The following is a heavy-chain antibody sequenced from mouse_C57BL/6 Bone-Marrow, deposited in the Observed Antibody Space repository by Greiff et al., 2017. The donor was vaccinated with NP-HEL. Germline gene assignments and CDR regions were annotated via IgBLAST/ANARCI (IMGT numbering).Heavy chain of an antibody. D-gene: IGHD2-3*01. V-gene: IGHV3-6*01. CDR2: ISYDGSN. CDR1: GYSITSGYY. CDR3: ARGEDYDYAMDY. J-gene: IGHJ4*01. Sequence: EVKLVESGPGLVKPSQSLSLTCSVTGYSITSGYYWNWIRQFPGNKLEWMGYISYDGSNNYNPSLKNRISITRDTSKNQFFLKLNSVTTEDTATYYCARGEDYDYAMDYWGQGTSVTVSS.